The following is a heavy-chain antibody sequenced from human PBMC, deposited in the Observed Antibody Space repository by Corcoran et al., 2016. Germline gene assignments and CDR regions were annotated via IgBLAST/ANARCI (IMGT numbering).Heavy chain of an antibody. D-gene: IGHD3-16*01. V-gene: IGHV1-3*01. J-gene: IGHJ4*02. Sequence: QVQLVQSGAEVKKPGASVKVSCKASGYTFTNYAIHWVRQAPGQRLEWMGWITGGNGNTKYSQNFQGRVTFTRETSATTADMELNSLTSEDTALYYCARDGGAIIWAFWGQGTLVTVSA. CDR3: ARDGGAIIWAF. CDR1: GYTFTNYA. CDR2: ITGGNGNT.